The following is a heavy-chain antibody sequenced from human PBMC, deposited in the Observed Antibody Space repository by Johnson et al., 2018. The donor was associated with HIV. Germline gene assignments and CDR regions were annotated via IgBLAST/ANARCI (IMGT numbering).Heavy chain of an antibody. J-gene: IGHJ3*01. CDR2: ISSNGGST. Sequence: VQVVESGGGLAKPAWSPRLSCAASQFTFSSYAMHWVRQAPGKGLEYVSAISSNGGSTYYANSVKGRFTISRDNSKNSLYLQMNSLRAEDTAVYSCARAFPMVRYDAFALWGQGTMVTVSS. CDR3: ARAFPMVRYDAFAL. D-gene: IGHD3-10*01. CDR1: QFTFSSYA. V-gene: IGHV3-64*01.